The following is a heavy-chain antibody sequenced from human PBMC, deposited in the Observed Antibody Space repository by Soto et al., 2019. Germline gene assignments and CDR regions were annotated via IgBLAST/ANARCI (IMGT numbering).Heavy chain of an antibody. D-gene: IGHD5-18*01. V-gene: IGHV4-34*01. CDR2: SNHVGNT. CDR1: GGSFSGYY. J-gene: IGHJ4*02. Sequence: QVQLQQWGAGLLKPSETLSLTCAVYGGSFSGYYWSWIRQPPGKGLEWTGESNHVGNTNYNPSLKSRVTMSTDPSKDQFSLRLSSVTAADTAVYYCARVLIAGVTTDWGQGTLVLVSS. CDR3: ARVLIAGVTTD.